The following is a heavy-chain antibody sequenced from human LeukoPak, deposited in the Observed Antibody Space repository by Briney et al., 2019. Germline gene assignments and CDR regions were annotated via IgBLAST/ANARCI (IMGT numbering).Heavy chain of an antibody. J-gene: IGHJ4*02. V-gene: IGHV3-21*01. CDR2: ISSSSSYI. CDR3: ARDGDCSSTSCYLDY. CDR1: GFTFTNYG. D-gene: IGHD2-2*01. Sequence: GGSLRLSCAASGFTFTNYGMNWVRQAPGKGLEWVSSISSSSSYIYYADSVKGRFTISRDNAKNSLYLQMNSLRAEDTAVYYCARDGDCSSTSCYLDYWGQGTLVTVSS.